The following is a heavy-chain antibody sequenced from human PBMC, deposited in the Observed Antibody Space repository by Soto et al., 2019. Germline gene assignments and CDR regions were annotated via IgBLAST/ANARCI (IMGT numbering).Heavy chain of an antibody. J-gene: IGHJ6*02. Sequence: EVQLLQSGGGLVQPGGSLRLSCAASGLGLTFSTYAMSWVRQAPGKGLEWVSAISSSGGFTVYADSVKGRFTISRDNSKKTLYLQMSTLRAEDTALYYCASALSGMSGDFQYYYGMDVWGQGTTVAVSS. D-gene: IGHD1-26*01. CDR2: ISSSGGFT. CDR3: ASALSGMSGDFQYYYGMDV. CDR1: GLGLTFSTYA. V-gene: IGHV3-23*01.